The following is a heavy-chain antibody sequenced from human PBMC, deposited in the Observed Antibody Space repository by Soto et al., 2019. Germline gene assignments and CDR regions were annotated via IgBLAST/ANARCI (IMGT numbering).Heavy chain of an antibody. CDR2: IHPSGGRT. CDR1: GNSFTLYT. V-gene: IGHV1-46*01. D-gene: IGHD1-26*01. CDR3: ARGSFSNCFDS. Sequence: QVQLAHSGAEVKRPGASVRFSCKASGNSFTLYTMHWVRQVPGQGLEWMGMIHPSGGRTSYAQLFRDRVTMSVDTSTDTVLMELSSLTFEDTAIYFCARGSFSNCFDSWGQGTLITVSS. J-gene: IGHJ4*02.